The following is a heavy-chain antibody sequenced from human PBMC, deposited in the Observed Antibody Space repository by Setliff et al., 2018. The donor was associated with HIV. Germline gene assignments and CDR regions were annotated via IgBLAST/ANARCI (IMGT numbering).Heavy chain of an antibody. V-gene: IGHV4-34*01. CDR2: INHSGSA. Sequence: SETLSLTCAVYGGSFSGYYWSWIRQSPGKGLEWIGEINHSGSANYNPSLKSRVTISVDTSKNQFSVKLTSVTAADTAVYYRARGYEGSSPGGAFDIWGQGTTVTVSS. D-gene: IGHD6-6*01. J-gene: IGHJ3*02. CDR1: GGSFSGYY. CDR3: ARGYEGSSPGGAFDI.